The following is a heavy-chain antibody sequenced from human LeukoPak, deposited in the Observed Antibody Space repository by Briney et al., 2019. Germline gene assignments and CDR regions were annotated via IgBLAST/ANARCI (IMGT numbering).Heavy chain of an antibody. Sequence: SETLSLTCAVSGGSISSSNWWSWVRQPPGKGLEWIGEIYHSGSTNYNPSLKSRVTISVDKSKNQFSLKLSSVTAADTAVYYCARDRYYYGSGPEGFDYWGQGTLVTVSS. CDR2: IYHSGST. D-gene: IGHD3-10*01. CDR3: ARDRYYYGSGPEGFDY. CDR1: GGSISSSNW. V-gene: IGHV4-4*02. J-gene: IGHJ4*02.